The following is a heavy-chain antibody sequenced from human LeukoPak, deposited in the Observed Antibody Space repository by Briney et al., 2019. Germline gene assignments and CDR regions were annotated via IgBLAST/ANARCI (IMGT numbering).Heavy chain of an antibody. V-gene: IGHV3-33*01. D-gene: IGHD3-10*01. CDR2: IWYDGSNK. CDR1: GFTFSSYG. J-gene: IGHJ6*02. Sequence: GRSLRLSCAASGFTFSSYGMHWVRQAPGKGLEGVAVIWYDGSNKYYADSVKGRFTISRDNSKNTLYLQMNSLRAEDTAVYYCARIGAEHYFYGMDVWGQGTTVTVSS. CDR3: ARIGAEHYFYGMDV.